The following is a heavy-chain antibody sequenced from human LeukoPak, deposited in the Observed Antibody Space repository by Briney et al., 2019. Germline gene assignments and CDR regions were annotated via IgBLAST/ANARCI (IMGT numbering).Heavy chain of an antibody. CDR1: GFTFDDYA. Sequence: GGSLRLSCAASGFTFDDYAMHWVRQAPGKGLEWVSGISWNSGSIGYADSVKGRFTISRDNAKNSLYLQMNSLRAEDTALYYCAKGRGVVVGYFDYWGQGTLVTVSS. J-gene: IGHJ4*02. V-gene: IGHV3-9*01. CDR3: AKGRGVVVGYFDY. D-gene: IGHD2-15*01. CDR2: ISWNSGSI.